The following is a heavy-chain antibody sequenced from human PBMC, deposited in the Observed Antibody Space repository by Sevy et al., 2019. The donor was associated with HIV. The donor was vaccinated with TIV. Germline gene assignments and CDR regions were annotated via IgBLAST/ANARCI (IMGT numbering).Heavy chain of an antibody. D-gene: IGHD4-4*01. CDR1: GFTFNNYA. V-gene: IGHV3-23*01. J-gene: IGHJ2*01. Sequence: GGSLRLSCAASGFTFNNYAMSWVRQAPGKGLEGKGLEWVSTIRGGGGGAYYADSGRGRFTNSRINSKNTLYLLVNSLRVEDTAVYYCAKHYIDDRADGWYFDLWGRGTLVTVSS. CDR3: AKHYIDDRADGWYFDL. CDR2: IRGGGGGA.